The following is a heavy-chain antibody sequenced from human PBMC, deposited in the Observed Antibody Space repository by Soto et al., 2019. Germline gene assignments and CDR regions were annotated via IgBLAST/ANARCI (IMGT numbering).Heavy chain of an antibody. CDR2: ISYDGSNK. CDR3: ANVVAPLSPFDY. CDR1: GFTFSSYG. V-gene: IGHV3-30*18. J-gene: IGHJ4*02. D-gene: IGHD2-21*01. Sequence: LRLSCAASGFTFSSYGMHWVRQAPGKGLEWVAVISYDGSNKYYADSVKGRFTISRDNSKNTLYLQMNSLRAEDTAVYYCANVVAPLSPFDYWGQGTLVTVSS.